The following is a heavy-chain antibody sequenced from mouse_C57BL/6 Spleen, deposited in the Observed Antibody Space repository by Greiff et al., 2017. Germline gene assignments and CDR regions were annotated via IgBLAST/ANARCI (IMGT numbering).Heavy chain of an antibody. CDR1: GYAFSSYW. V-gene: IGHV1-80*01. J-gene: IGHJ3*01. D-gene: IGHD2-5*01. CDR3: ARGGDYSNYVAWFAY. Sequence: VKLVESGAELVKPGASVKISCKASGYAFSSYWMNWVKQRPGKGLEWIGQIYPGDGDTNYNGKFKGKATLTADKSSSTAYMQLSSLTSEDSAVYFCARGGDYSNYVAWFAYWGQGTLVTVSA. CDR2: IYPGDGDT.